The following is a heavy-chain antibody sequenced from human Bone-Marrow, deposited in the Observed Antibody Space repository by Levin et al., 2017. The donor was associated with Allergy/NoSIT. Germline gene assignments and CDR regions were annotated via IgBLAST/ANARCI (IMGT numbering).Heavy chain of an antibody. Sequence: LSLTCVGSGFKFINYWMSWVRQAPGKGLEWVASLKQDGVDEKYVDSVKGRFTVSRDDVKNSLYLQTNSLRAEDSAIYYCARPIVGADMAFDVWGRGTMVTV. CDR3: ARPIVGADMAFDV. CDR1: GFKFINYW. V-gene: IGHV3-7*01. J-gene: IGHJ3*01. CDR2: LKQDGVDE. D-gene: IGHD1-26*01.